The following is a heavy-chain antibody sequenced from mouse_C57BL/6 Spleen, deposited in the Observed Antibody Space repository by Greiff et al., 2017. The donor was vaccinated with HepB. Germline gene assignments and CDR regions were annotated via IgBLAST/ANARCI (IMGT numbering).Heavy chain of an antibody. V-gene: IGHV1-81*01. CDR1: GYTFTSYG. Sequence: VQLQQSGAELARPGASVKLSCKASGYTFTSYGISWVKQRTGQGLEWIGEIYPRSGNTYYNEKFKGKATLTADNSSSTAYMELRSLTSEDSAVYFCAIGYYGSSFDWYFDVWGTGTTVTVSS. CDR2: IYPRSGNT. D-gene: IGHD1-1*01. CDR3: AIGYYGSSFDWYFDV. J-gene: IGHJ1*03.